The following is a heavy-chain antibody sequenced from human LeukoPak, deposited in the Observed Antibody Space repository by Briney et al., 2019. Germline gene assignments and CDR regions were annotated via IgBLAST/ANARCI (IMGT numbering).Heavy chain of an antibody. CDR2: ISNSDGGI. CDR1: GFTFTSYS. D-gene: IGHD3-9*01. J-gene: IGHJ4*02. Sequence: VGSLRLSCAASGFTFTSYSMNWVRQAPGRGLEWVSYISNSDGGIYHADSVKGRFTTSRDSAKNSLYLQMNNLRDEDTAVYFCVRDHDWAFDYWGQGTLVTVSS. CDR3: VRDHDWAFDY. V-gene: IGHV3-48*02.